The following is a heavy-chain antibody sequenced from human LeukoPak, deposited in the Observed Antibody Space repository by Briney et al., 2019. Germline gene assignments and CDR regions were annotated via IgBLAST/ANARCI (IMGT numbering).Heavy chain of an antibody. J-gene: IGHJ6*02. Sequence: GGSPRLSCAASGFTFSSYGMHWVRQAPGKGLEWVAVISYDGSNKYYADSVKGRFTISRDNSKNTLYLQMNSLRAEDTAVYYCANLMVRGVYGMDVWGQGTTVTVSS. D-gene: IGHD3-10*01. CDR1: GFTFSSYG. V-gene: IGHV3-30*18. CDR2: ISYDGSNK. CDR3: ANLMVRGVYGMDV.